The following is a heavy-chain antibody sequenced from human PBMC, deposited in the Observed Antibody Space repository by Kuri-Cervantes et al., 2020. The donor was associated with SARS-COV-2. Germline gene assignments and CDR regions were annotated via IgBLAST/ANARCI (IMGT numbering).Heavy chain of an antibody. Sequence: ASVQVSCKASGDTFTSYGISWVRQAPGQGLEWMGWINGYNDNTKYAQKLQGRVTMTTDTSTSTAYMELRSLRSDDTAVYYCARGIVVVVAAMGYFDYWGQGTLVTVSS. D-gene: IGHD2-15*01. V-gene: IGHV1-18*01. CDR2: INGYNDNT. CDR3: ARGIVVVVAAMGYFDY. J-gene: IGHJ4*02. CDR1: GDTFTSYG.